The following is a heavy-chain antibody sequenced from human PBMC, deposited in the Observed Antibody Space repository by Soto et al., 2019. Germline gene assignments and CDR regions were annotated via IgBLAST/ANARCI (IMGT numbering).Heavy chain of an antibody. V-gene: IGHV3-33*01. CDR2: IWYDGSKT. CDR3: ARDRSAGDYFYYGMDV. D-gene: IGHD1-1*01. Sequence: QEQLVESGGGVVQPGRSLRLSCAASGITFNRNGMHWVRQAPGKGLEWVAVIWYDGSKTGYSDSVKGRFTISRDNAKNTLYLHMNRVRAEDTAIYYCARDRSAGDYFYYGMDVWGQGTTVTVSS. CDR1: GITFNRNG. J-gene: IGHJ6*02.